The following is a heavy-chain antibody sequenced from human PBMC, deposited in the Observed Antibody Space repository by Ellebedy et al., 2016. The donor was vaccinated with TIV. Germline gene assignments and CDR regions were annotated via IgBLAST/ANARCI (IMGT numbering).Heavy chain of an antibody. CDR1: GGSFSGHH. J-gene: IGHJ6*02. Sequence: MPSETLSLTCAVYGGSFSGHHWTWIRQSPGKGLEWIGGINHSGSTNYNPSLQSRVTISVDTSKNQFSLKLSSVTAADTAVYYCARVVVPAAMLLYYYYAMDVWGQGTTVTVSS. CDR2: INHSGST. CDR3: ARVVVPAAMLLYYYYAMDV. D-gene: IGHD2-2*01. V-gene: IGHV4-34*01.